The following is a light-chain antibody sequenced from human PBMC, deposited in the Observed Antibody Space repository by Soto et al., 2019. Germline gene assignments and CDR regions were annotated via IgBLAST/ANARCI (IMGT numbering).Light chain of an antibody. Sequence: EIVLTQSPATLSLSPGERATLSCRASQNVSTYLAWSQQKPGQAPRLLIYDASNRATGIPARFSGSGSGTDFTLTISSLEPEDFAVYYGQQRTNWLTFGPGTKVDIK. V-gene: IGKV3-11*01. CDR3: QQRTNWLT. CDR2: DAS. CDR1: QNVSTY. J-gene: IGKJ3*01.